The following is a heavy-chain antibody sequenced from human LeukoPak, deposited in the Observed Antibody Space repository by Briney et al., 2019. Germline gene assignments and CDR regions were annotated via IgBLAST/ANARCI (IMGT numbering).Heavy chain of an antibody. J-gene: IGHJ4*02. CDR1: GGSISSGDFP. D-gene: IGHD3-10*01. CDR2: IFHTGHT. Sequence: SQTLSLTCAVSGGSISSGDFPWSWIRQPPGKGLEWIGYIFHTGHTSYNPSLKSRVTISLDMSKNQLSLRLTSVTAADTAVYYCARGFYGAGSHFDYWGQGTLVTVSS. V-gene: IGHV4-30-2*01. CDR3: ARGFYGAGSHFDY.